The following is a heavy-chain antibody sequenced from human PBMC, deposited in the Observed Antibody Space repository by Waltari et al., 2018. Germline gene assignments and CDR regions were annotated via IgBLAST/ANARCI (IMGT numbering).Heavy chain of an antibody. CDR3: AGHCSSTSCYYYYYYMDV. Sequence: QVQLQESGPGLVKPSETLSLTCPVSGGSISSYYWSWIRQPAGKGLEWIGRIYTSGSTNYNPSLKSRVTMSVDTSKNQFSLKLSSVTAADTAVYYCAGHCSSTSCYYYYYYMDVWGKGTTVTVSS. CDR2: IYTSGST. CDR1: GGSISSYY. D-gene: IGHD2-2*01. J-gene: IGHJ6*03. V-gene: IGHV4-4*07.